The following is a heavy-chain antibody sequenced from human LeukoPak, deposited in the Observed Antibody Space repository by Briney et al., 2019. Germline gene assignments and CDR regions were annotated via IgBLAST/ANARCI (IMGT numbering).Heavy chain of an antibody. CDR3: AKVPAATNSRDVGYFDY. CDR1: GFTFSSYG. D-gene: IGHD2-2*01. Sequence: GRSLRLACAASGFTFSSYGMDSVRQAPGKGLEWVAVISYDGSNKYYADSVKGRFTISRDNSKNTPYLQMNSLRAEDTAVYYCAKVPAATNSRDVGYFDYWGQGTLVTVSS. V-gene: IGHV3-30*18. J-gene: IGHJ4*02. CDR2: ISYDGSNK.